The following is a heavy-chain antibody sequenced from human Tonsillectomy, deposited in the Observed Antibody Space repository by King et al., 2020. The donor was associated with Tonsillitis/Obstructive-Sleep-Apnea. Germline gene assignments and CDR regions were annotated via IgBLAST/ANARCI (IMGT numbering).Heavy chain of an antibody. J-gene: IGHJ4*02. Sequence: VQLVESGGGLVKPGGSLRLSCAASGFTFSNAWMSWVRQAPGKGLEWVGRIKNKTDGGTTDYVAPVKGRFTIPRDDSKNTLYLQRNSLKTEDTAVYYCTTGPGVVVIATSRSGTFDYWGQGTLVTVSS. V-gene: IGHV3-15*01. CDR2: IKNKTDGGTT. CDR3: TTGPGVVVIATSRSGTFDY. CDR1: GFTFSNAW. D-gene: IGHD2-21*01.